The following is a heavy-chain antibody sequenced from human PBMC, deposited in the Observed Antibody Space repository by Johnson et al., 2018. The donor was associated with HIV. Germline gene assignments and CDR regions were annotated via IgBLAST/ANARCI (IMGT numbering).Heavy chain of an antibody. CDR3: ARDERSSGWYHADRIGVVDI. D-gene: IGHD6-19*01. V-gene: IGHV3-33*01. J-gene: IGHJ3*02. Sequence: QVQLVESGGGVVQPGRSLRLSCAASGFTFSSYGMHWVRQAPGKGLEWVAVIWYDGSNKYYADSVKGRFTISRDNSKNTLYLQMNSLRAEDTAVYYCARDERSSGWYHADRIGVVDIWGQGTMVTVSS. CDR2: IWYDGSNK. CDR1: GFTFSSYG.